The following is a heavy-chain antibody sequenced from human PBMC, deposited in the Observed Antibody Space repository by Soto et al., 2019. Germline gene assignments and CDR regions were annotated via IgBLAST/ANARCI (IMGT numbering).Heavy chain of an antibody. D-gene: IGHD6-13*01. J-gene: IGHJ4*02. CDR2: IYYSGST. V-gene: IGHV4-39*01. CDR1: GGSISSSSYY. CDR3: ERTATNSSSWVDY. Sequence: SETLSLTCTVSGGSISSSSYYWGWIRQPPGKGLEWIGSIYYSGSTYYNPSLKSRVTISVDTSKNQFSLKLSSVTAADTAVYYWERTATNSSSWVDYWGQRNLVPVSS.